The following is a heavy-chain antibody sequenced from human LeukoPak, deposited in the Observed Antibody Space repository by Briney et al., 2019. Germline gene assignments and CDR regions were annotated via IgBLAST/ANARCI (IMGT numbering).Heavy chain of an antibody. J-gene: IGHJ1*01. CDR1: GYSFTGYY. D-gene: IGHD3-22*01. CDR2: INPNSGDT. V-gene: IGHV1-2*02. CDR3: ARGYYDSSDFEYFQH. Sequence: ASVKVSFKASGYSFTGYYMHWVRQAPGQGLEWMGWINPNSGDTNFAQNFQGRVTMTRDTSISTVYMELSRLRSDDTAVFYCARGYYDSSDFEYFQHWGQGTLVTVSP.